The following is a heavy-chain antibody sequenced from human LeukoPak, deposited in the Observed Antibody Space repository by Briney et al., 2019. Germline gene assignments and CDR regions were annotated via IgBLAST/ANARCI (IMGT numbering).Heavy chain of an antibody. V-gene: IGHV4-39*07. Sequence: SETLSLTCTVSGGSISSSSYYWGWIRQPPGKGLEWIGSIYYSGSTYYNPSLKSRVTISVDKSKNQFSLKLSSVTAADTAVYYCARLERGSIAAAGINWFDPWGQGTLVTVSS. CDR1: GGSISSSSYY. CDR3: ARLERGSIAAAGINWFDP. D-gene: IGHD6-13*01. CDR2: IYYSGST. J-gene: IGHJ5*02.